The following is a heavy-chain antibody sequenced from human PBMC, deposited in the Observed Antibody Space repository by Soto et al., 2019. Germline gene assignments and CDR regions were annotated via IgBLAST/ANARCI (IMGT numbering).Heavy chain of an antibody. Sequence: SLRLSCAASGFTFSSYGMHWVRQAPGKGLEWVAVISYDGSNKYYADSVKGRFTISRDNSKNTLYLQMNSLRAEDTAVYYCARDYYDSRGIFDYWGQGTLVTVSS. D-gene: IGHD3-22*01. CDR1: GFTFSSYG. CDR3: ARDYYDSRGIFDY. CDR2: ISYDGSNK. V-gene: IGHV3-30*03. J-gene: IGHJ4*02.